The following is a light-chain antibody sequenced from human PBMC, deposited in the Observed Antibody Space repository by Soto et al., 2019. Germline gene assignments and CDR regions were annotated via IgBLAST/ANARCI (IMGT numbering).Light chain of an antibody. CDR1: QILNGGS. CDR3: QLYGSSPELT. CDR2: DSS. V-gene: IGKV3-20*01. J-gene: IGKJ4*01. Sequence: EIVLTQSPGTLSLSPGDRAALSCRTTQILNGGSLAWYQVKPGQAPRLLMYDSSNKAAGVPNKFRDSESGTDFTLTISRLETEDFAVYYCQLYGSSPELTFGGGTKV.